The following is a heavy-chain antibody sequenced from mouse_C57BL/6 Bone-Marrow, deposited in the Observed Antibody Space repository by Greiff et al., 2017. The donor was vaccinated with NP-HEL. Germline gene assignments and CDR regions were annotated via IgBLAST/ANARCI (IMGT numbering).Heavy chain of an antibody. CDR1: GYTFTSYW. V-gene: IGHV1-69*01. J-gene: IGHJ2*01. Sequence: QVQLQQPGAELVMPGASVKLSCKASGYTFTSYWMHWVKQRPGQGLEWIGEIDPSDSYPNYNQKFKGKSTLTVDKSSSTAYMQLSSLTSEDSAVYYCAREGTNWYFDYWGQGTTLTVSS. CDR2: IDPSDSYP. CDR3: AREGTNWYFDY. D-gene: IGHD4-1*01.